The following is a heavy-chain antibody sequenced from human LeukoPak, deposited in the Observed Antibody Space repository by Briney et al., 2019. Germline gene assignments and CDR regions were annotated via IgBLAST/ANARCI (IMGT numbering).Heavy chain of an antibody. CDR2: ISAYNSNT. CDR3: ARGSHDYGDLNWFDP. Sequence: ASVKVSCKASGYTFTSYGISWVRQAPGQGLEWMGWISAYNSNTNYAQKLQGRVTMTTDTSTSTAYMELRSLRSDDTAVYYCARGSHDYGDLNWFDPWGQGTLVTVSS. D-gene: IGHD4-17*01. V-gene: IGHV1-18*01. CDR1: GYTFTSYG. J-gene: IGHJ5*02.